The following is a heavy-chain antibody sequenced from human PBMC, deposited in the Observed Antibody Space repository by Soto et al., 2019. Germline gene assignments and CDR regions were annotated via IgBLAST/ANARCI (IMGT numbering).Heavy chain of an antibody. J-gene: IGHJ5*02. CDR3: AREGRCSGGSCYTNWFDP. CDR1: GGSISSYY. V-gene: IGHV4-59*01. CDR2: IYYSGST. D-gene: IGHD2-15*01. Sequence: SETLSLTCTVSGGSISSYYWSWIRQPPGKGLEWIGYIYYSGSTNYNPSLKSRVTISVDTSKNQFSLKLCSVTAADTAVYYCAREGRCSGGSCYTNWFDPWGQGTLVTVSS.